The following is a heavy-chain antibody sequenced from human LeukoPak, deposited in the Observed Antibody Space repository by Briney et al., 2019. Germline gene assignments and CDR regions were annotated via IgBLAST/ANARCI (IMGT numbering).Heavy chain of an antibody. CDR3: ARDASIWFGESPSLVWDY. Sequence: NSSETLSLTCTVSGGSISSGGYYWSWIRQPPGKGLEWIGYIYHSGSTYYNPSLKRRVTISVDRSKNQFSLKLSSVTAADTAVYYCARDASIWFGESPSLVWDYWGQGTLVTVSS. CDR1: GGSISSGGYY. J-gene: IGHJ4*02. D-gene: IGHD3-10*01. V-gene: IGHV4-30-2*01. CDR2: IYHSGST.